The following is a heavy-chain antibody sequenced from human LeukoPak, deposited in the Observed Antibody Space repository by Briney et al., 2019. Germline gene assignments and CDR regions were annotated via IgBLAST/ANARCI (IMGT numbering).Heavy chain of an antibody. V-gene: IGHV1-2*02. Sequence: GASVKVSCKASGYTFTGYYMHWVRQAPGQGLEWMGWINPNSGGTNYAQKFQGRVTMTRDTSISTAYMGLSRLRSDDTAVYYCARMGYGGNVNFDYWGQGTLVTVSS. CDR1: GYTFTGYY. CDR3: ARMGYGGNVNFDY. CDR2: INPNSGGT. D-gene: IGHD4-17*01. J-gene: IGHJ4*02.